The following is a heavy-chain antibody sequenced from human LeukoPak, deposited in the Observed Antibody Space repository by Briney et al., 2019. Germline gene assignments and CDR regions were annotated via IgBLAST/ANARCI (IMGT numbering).Heavy chain of an antibody. CDR2: IHTDGSST. D-gene: IGHD3-3*01. CDR1: GFTFSTYW. CDR3: ARVLSVLLEWLPFDY. V-gene: IGHV3-74*01. J-gene: IGHJ4*02. Sequence: GGSLRLSCAASGFTFSTYWMHWVRQAPGEGLVWVSRIHTDGSSTNYADSVRGRFTISRDNAKNTLYLQMDSLRAEDTAVYYCARVLSVLLEWLPFDYWGQGTLVTVSS.